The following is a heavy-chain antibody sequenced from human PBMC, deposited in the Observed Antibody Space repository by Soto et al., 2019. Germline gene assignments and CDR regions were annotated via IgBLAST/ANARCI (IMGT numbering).Heavy chain of an antibody. D-gene: IGHD6-19*01. J-gene: IGHJ5*02. CDR3: ASIGYSSGWYWGLDP. Sequence: ASVKVSCKASGYTFTSYGISWVRKAPGQGLEWMGWISAYNGNTNYAQKFQGRVTMTTDTSTSTAYMELRSLRSEDTAVYYCASIGYSSGWYWGLDPWGQGTLVTVSS. CDR2: ISAYNGNT. CDR1: GYTFTSYG. V-gene: IGHV1-18*01.